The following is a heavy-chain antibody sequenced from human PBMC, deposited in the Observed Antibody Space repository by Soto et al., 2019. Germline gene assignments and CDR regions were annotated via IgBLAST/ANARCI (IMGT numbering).Heavy chain of an antibody. CDR3: AKEGGLSGSYYISSSYYFDY. CDR1: GFTFSSYG. CDR2: ISYDGSNT. D-gene: IGHD1-26*01. J-gene: IGHJ4*02. V-gene: IGHV3-30*18. Sequence: QVQLVESGGGVVQPGRSLRLSCVASGFTFSSYGMHWVRQAPGKGLEWVAIISYDGSNTYYADSVKGRFTISRDNSKNTLYRQMNSLRAEVTSVYYCAKEGGLSGSYYISSSYYFDYWGQGTLVTVSS.